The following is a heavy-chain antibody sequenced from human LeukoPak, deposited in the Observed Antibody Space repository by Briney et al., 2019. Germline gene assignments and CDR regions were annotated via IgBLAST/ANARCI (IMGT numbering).Heavy chain of an antibody. CDR2: IYYSGST. V-gene: IGHV4-59*08. CDR1: GGSISSYY. D-gene: IGHD4-23*01. J-gene: IGHJ2*01. Sequence: PSETLSLTCTVSGGSISSYYWSWIRQPPGKGLEWIGYIYYSGSTNYNPSLKSRVTISVDTSKNQFSLKLSSVTAADTAVYYCARQSLTVVTTPYWYFDLWGRGTLVTVSS. CDR3: ARQSLTVVTTPYWYFDL.